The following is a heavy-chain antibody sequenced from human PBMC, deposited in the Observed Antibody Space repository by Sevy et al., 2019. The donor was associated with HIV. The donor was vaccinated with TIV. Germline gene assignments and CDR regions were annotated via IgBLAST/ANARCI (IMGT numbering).Heavy chain of an antibody. CDR3: TADDRSRWLDHFDY. J-gene: IGHJ4*02. D-gene: IGHD6-19*01. Sequence: GGSLRLSCAASGFTFSNAWMGWVRQAPGKGLEWVGRIKSKADGGTTDYAAPVKGRFTISRDDSKKTLYLQMNSLKTEDTAVYYCTADDRSRWLDHFDYWGQGTLVTVSS. CDR2: IKSKADGGTT. CDR1: GFTFSNAW. V-gene: IGHV3-15*01.